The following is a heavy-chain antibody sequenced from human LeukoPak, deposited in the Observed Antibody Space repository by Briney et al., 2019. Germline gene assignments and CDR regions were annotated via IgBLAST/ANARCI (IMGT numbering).Heavy chain of an antibody. Sequence: GGSLRLSCAASGFNFSSYAMHWVRQAPGKGLAWVAVISYDGSNKYYADSVKGRFTISRDNSKNTLYLQMNSLRAEDTAVYYCARDGGERVVDLYYFDYWGQGTLVTVSS. CDR2: ISYDGSNK. J-gene: IGHJ4*02. V-gene: IGHV3-30-3*01. D-gene: IGHD3-22*01. CDR1: GFNFSSYA. CDR3: ARDGGERVVDLYYFDY.